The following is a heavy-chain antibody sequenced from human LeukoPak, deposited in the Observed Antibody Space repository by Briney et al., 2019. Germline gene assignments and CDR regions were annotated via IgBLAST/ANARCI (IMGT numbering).Heavy chain of an antibody. CDR2: IYTSGST. V-gene: IGHV4-4*07. CDR3: ARTQDVGATTGWFDP. D-gene: IGHD1-26*01. J-gene: IGHJ5*02. Sequence: SETLSLTCTVSGGSISSYYWSWIRQPAGKGLEWIGRIYTSGSTNYNPSLKSRVTISVDRSKNQFSLKLSSVTAADTAVYYCARTQDVGATTGWFDPWGQGTLVTVSS. CDR1: GGSISSYY.